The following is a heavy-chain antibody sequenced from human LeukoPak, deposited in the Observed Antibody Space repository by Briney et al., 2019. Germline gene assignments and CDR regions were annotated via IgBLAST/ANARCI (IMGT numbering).Heavy chain of an antibody. CDR2: ISGRDGNT. CDR1: GFTFSTYG. Sequence: GGTLRLSCAASGFTFSTYGMNWVRQAPGKGLEWVSAISGRDGNTYYADSVKGRFTISRDNSKNTLYLQMNSLKTEDTALYYCARQMATILDGILDHWGQGTLVTVSS. J-gene: IGHJ4*02. V-gene: IGHV3-23*01. CDR3: ARQMATILDGILDH. D-gene: IGHD5-24*01.